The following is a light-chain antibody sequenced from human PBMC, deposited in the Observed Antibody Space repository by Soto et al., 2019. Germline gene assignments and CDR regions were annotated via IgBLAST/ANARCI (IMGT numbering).Light chain of an antibody. CDR2: GAS. J-gene: IGKJ3*01. CDR1: QSVSSN. V-gene: IGKV3-15*01. Sequence: EIVMTQSPATLSVSPRERATLSCRASQSVSSNLAWYQQKPGQAPRLLIYGASTRATGIPARFSGSGSGTEFTLTISSLQSEDFAVYYCQHYNNSRSFTFGPVTNVYIK. CDR3: QHYNNSRSFT.